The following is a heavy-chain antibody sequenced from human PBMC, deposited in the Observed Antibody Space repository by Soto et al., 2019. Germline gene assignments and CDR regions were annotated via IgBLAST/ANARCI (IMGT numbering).Heavy chain of an antibody. D-gene: IGHD2-15*01. J-gene: IGHJ6*02. Sequence: GASVKVSCKASGYTFTSYGISWVRQAPGQGLEWMGWISAKKGKTKYAQKFQGRVTMTTDTSTSTAYMELRSLRSDDTAVYNCAREILSPDFYFHGMDVWGQGTTVTVSS. CDR1: GYTFTSYG. V-gene: IGHV1-18*04. CDR3: AREILSPDFYFHGMDV. CDR2: ISAKKGKT.